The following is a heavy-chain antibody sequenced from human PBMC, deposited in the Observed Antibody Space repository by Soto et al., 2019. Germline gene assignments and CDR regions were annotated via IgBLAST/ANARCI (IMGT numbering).Heavy chain of an antibody. Sequence: QLQLQESGSGLVKPSQTLSLTCAVSGGSISSGGYSWSWIRQPPGKGLEWIGYIYHSGSTYYNPSLKSRVTLSVNRSKNQFSLKLSSVTAADTAVYYWALWSLAGAGGGIDPWGQGTLVTVSS. D-gene: IGHD6-13*01. CDR2: IYHSGST. J-gene: IGHJ5*02. V-gene: IGHV4-30-2*01. CDR1: GGSISSGGYS. CDR3: ALWSLAGAGGGIDP.